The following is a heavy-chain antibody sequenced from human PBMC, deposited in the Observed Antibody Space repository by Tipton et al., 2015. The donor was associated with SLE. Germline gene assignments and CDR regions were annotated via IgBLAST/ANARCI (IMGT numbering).Heavy chain of an antibody. V-gene: IGHV5-51*01. J-gene: IGHJ3*02. CDR2: IYPGDSDT. CDR1: GYSFTNYW. D-gene: IGHD7-27*01. CDR3: ARQLPTTWGAFDI. Sequence: QLVQSGAEVKKPGESLKISCKGSGYSFTNYWIGWVRQMPGKGLEWMGIIYPGDSDTRYSPSFQGLVTISADKSISTAYVQWSSLKASDTAIYYCARQLPTTWGAFDIGGQGTLVRVSS.